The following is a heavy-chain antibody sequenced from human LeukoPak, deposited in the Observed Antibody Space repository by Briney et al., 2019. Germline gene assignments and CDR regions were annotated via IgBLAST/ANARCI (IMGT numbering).Heavy chain of an antibody. J-gene: IGHJ4*02. D-gene: IGHD6-19*01. Sequence: GRSLRLSCAASGFTFSSYAMHWVRPAPGKGLEWVAVISYDGSNKYYADSVKGRFTISRDNSKNTLYLQMNSLRAEDTAVYYCARRRGIAVAGPLDYWGQGTLVTVSS. V-gene: IGHV3-30-3*01. CDR3: ARRRGIAVAGPLDY. CDR2: ISYDGSNK. CDR1: GFTFSSYA.